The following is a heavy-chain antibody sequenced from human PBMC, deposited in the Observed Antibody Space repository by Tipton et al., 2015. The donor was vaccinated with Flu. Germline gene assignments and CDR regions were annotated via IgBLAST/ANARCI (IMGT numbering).Heavy chain of an antibody. Sequence: TLSLTCSVSGGSIGSPYCWGWVRQPPGKGLEWIGHIYSTGNTNYNPSLKSRVTMSVDTSRNQFSLRLSSVTAADTAVYYCARDRYVDWTESWFDPWGQGTLVTVS. V-gene: IGHV4-4*07. D-gene: IGHD3-9*01. CDR1: GGSIGSPYC. J-gene: IGHJ5*02. CDR2: IYSTGNT. CDR3: ARDRYVDWTESWFDP.